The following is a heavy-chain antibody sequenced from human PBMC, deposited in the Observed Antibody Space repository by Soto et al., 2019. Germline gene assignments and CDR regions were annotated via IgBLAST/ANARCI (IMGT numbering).Heavy chain of an antibody. V-gene: IGHV1-24*01. Sequence: ASVKVSCKVSGYTLTELSIHWVRQAPGKGLGWMGGFDPEDGETIYAQKFQGRVTMTEDTSTDTAYMELSSLRSEDTAVYYCATWPPATYYYDSSGYQYYFDYWGQGTLVTVSS. D-gene: IGHD3-22*01. J-gene: IGHJ4*02. CDR1: GYTLTELS. CDR3: ATWPPATYYYDSSGYQYYFDY. CDR2: FDPEDGET.